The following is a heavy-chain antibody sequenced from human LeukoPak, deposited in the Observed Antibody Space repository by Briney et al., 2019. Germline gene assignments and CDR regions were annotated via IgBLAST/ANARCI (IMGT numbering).Heavy chain of an antibody. V-gene: IGHV4-34*01. CDR1: GGSLSGYY. CDR3: ATDRRGYSYAGWFDP. Sequence: SETLSLTCAVYGGSLSGYYWSWIRQPPGKGLEWIGEINHSGSTNYNPSLKSRVTISVDTSKNQFSLKLSSVTAADTAVYYCATDRRGYSYAGWFDPWGQGTLVTVSS. D-gene: IGHD5-18*01. CDR2: INHSGST. J-gene: IGHJ5*02.